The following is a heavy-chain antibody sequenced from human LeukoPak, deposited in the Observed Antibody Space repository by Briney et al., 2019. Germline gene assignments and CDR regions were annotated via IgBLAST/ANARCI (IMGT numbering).Heavy chain of an antibody. J-gene: IGHJ4*02. CDR2: IKQDGSEK. V-gene: IGHV3-7*01. CDR3: AREPFWSGYYSNLHFDY. Sequence: GGSLRLSCAASEFTFSAYWMTWVRQAPGKGLEWVANIKQDGSEKYYVDSVKGRFTISRDNAKDSLYLQMNSLRAEDTAVYYCAREPFWSGYYSNLHFDYWGQGILVTVSS. CDR1: EFTFSAYW. D-gene: IGHD3-3*01.